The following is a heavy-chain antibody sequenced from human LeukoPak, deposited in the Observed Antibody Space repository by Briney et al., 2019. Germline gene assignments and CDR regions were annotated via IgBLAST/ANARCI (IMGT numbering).Heavy chain of an antibody. CDR3: ARQAAGVVY. Sequence: GGSLRLSCAASGFTFSTFAMHWFRKAPGKGLEYVSGITRNGDRTYYANSVKGRFTISRDNSKNTLYLQMGSLRAEDMAVYYCARQAAGVVYWGQGTLVTVSS. CDR2: ITRNGDRT. V-gene: IGHV3-64*01. CDR1: GFTFSTFA. J-gene: IGHJ4*02. D-gene: IGHD6-13*01.